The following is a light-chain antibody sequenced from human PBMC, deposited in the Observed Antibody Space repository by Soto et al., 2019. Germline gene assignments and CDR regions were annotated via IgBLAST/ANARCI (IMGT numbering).Light chain of an antibody. CDR2: GAS. CDR3: QQYNNWPHT. J-gene: IGKJ1*01. Sequence: EIVMTQSPATLSVSPGERATLSCRASQSVSSNLAWYQQKPGQAPRLLIYGASTRATGIPARFSGSGSGPDFTLTIITLQSEDFSVYYCQQYNNWPHTFGQGTKVEIE. CDR1: QSVSSN. V-gene: IGKV3-15*01.